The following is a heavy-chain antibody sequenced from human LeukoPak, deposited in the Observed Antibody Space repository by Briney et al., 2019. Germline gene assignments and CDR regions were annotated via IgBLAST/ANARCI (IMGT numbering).Heavy chain of an antibody. D-gene: IGHD3-3*01. CDR2: INSNSGGT. CDR3: ARDIPYPPTYDFWSGCYSFWFDP. V-gene: IGHV1-2*02. Sequence: ASVKVSCKASGYTFTGYYMHWVRQAPGQGLEWMGWINSNSGGTNFAPKFQGRVTMTTDTSTSTAYMELRSLRSDDTAVYYCARDIPYPPTYDFWSGCYSFWFDPWGQGTLVTVSS. J-gene: IGHJ5*02. CDR1: GYTFTGYY.